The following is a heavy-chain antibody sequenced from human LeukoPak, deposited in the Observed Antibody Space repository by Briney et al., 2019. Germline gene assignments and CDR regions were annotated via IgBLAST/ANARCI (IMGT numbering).Heavy chain of an antibody. V-gene: IGHV6-1*01. CDR3: ARDLGTSGWYTFDF. J-gene: IGHJ5*01. CDR1: GDSVSSKNGA. Sequence: QSQTLSLTRAISGDSVSSKNGAWNWIRQSPSRGLEWLGRTYYRSKWYDEYADSVKGRVTISPDTSKNQFSLHVYSVTPEDTAVYYCARDLGTSGWYTFDFWGQGTLVTVSS. D-gene: IGHD6-19*01. CDR2: TYYRSKWYD.